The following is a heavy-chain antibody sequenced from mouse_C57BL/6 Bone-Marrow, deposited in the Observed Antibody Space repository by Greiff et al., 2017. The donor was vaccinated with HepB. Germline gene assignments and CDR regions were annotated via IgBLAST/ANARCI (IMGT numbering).Heavy chain of an antibody. D-gene: IGHD2-1*01. V-gene: IGHV5-15*01. CDR2: ISNLAYSI. CDR3: ARPYGNYPAWFAY. J-gene: IGHJ3*01. Sequence: EVMLVESGGGLVQPGGSLKLSCAASGFTFSDYGMAWVRQAPRKGPEWVAFISNLAYSIYYADTVTGRFTISRGNAKNTLYLEMSSLRSEDTAMYYCARPYGNYPAWFAYWGQGTLVTVSA. CDR1: GFTFSDYG.